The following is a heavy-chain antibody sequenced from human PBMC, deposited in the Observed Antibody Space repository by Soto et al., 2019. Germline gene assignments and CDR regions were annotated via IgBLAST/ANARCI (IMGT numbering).Heavy chain of an antibody. D-gene: IGHD1-26*01. J-gene: IGHJ4*02. Sequence: ASVKVSCKASGYTFSDYYVHWVRQAPGQGLEWMGIINPSGDSTTYAQKFQGRVTMTRDTSTSTLYLEVSSLRSEDTAVYFCTRSRQVGPSTFFDSWGQGALVTVSS. CDR1: GYTFSDYY. CDR2: INPSGDST. V-gene: IGHV1-46*01. CDR3: TRSRQVGPSTFFDS.